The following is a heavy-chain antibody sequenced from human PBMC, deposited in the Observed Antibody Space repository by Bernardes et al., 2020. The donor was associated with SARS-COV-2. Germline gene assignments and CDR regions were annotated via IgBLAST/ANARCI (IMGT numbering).Heavy chain of an antibody. V-gene: IGHV6-1*01. D-gene: IGHD6-25*01. CDR1: WDSISSDNTA. CDR3: VRETTLHGSSANFYFDV. CDR2: TYSRSRWYD. J-gene: IGHJ2*01. Sequence: SQTLSLTFAISWDSISSDNTAWNWIRQSPSRGLEWLGRTYSRSRWYDDYASSVKGRITIKADTSKNVFSLQVNSVTPEDTAIYYCVRETTLHGSSANFYFDVWGRGTLVTVSS.